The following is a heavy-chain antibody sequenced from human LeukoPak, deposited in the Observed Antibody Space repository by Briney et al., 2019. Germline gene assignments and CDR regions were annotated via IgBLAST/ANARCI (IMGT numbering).Heavy chain of an antibody. J-gene: IGHJ4*02. CDR2: IIPIFGTA. CDR3: ASTPRHMVRGVTQKFDY. D-gene: IGHD3-10*01. Sequence: SVKVSCKASGYTFSDFHMHWVRQAPGQGLEWMGGIIPIFGTANYAQKFQGRVTITADESTSTAYMELSSLRSEDTAVYYCASTPRHMVRGVTQKFDYWGQGTLVTVSS. V-gene: IGHV1-69*13. CDR1: GYTFSDFH.